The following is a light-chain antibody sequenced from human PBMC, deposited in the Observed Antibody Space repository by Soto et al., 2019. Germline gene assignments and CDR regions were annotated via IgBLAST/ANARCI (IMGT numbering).Light chain of an antibody. V-gene: IGKV3-20*01. CDR1: QSVRSN. J-gene: IGKJ3*01. Sequence: EIVMTQSPATLSASPGERATLSCRASQSVRSNLAWYQQIPGQAPRLLIYGASSGATGIPDRFSGSGSGTDFTLTISRLEPEDFAVYYCQQYGSSPLFTFGPGTKADIK. CDR2: GAS. CDR3: QQYGSSPLFT.